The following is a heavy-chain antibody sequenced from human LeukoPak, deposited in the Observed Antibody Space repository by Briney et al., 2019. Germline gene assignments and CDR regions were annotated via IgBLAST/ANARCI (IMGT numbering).Heavy chain of an antibody. CDR1: GFTVSSNY. D-gene: IGHD6-13*01. CDR2: IYSGGST. CDR3: ARGLQQLAYYYYGMDV. Sequence: PGGSLRLSCAASGFTVSSNYMSWVRQAPGKGLEWVSVIYSGGSTYYADSVKGRFTISRDNSKNTLYLQMNSLRAEDTAVYYCARGLQQLAYYYYGMDVWGQGTTVTVSS. V-gene: IGHV3-53*01. J-gene: IGHJ6*02.